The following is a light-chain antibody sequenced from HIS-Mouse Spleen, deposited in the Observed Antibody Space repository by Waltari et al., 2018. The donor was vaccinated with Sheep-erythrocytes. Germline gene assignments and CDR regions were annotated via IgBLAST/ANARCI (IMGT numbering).Light chain of an antibody. V-gene: IGLV2-8*01. J-gene: IGLJ1*01. CDR1: SSDVGGYNY. CDR2: EVS. Sequence: QSALTQPPSASGSPGQSVTISCTGTSSDVGGYNYVSRYQQHPGKAPKLMIYEVSKRPSGFPDRFSGSKSGNTASLTVSGLQAEDEADYYCSSYAGSNNYVFGTGTKVTVL. CDR3: SSYAGSNNYV.